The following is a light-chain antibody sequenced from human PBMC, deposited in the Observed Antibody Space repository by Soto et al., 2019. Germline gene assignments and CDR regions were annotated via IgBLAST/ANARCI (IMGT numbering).Light chain of an antibody. CDR2: LNTDGSH. CDR3: QTWGTAIHDVV. CDR1: SGHSTYA. Sequence: QAVLTQSPSASASLGASVKLTCTLSSGHSTYAIAWHQQQPEKGPRYLMKLNTDGSHSKGDGIPDRFSGSSSGAERLLTISSLQSEDEADYYCQTWGTAIHDVVFGGGTKVTVL. V-gene: IGLV4-69*01. J-gene: IGLJ2*01.